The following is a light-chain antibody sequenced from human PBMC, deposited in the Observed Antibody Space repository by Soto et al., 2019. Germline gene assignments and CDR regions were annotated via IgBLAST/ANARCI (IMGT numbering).Light chain of an antibody. CDR2: EVN. J-gene: IGLJ1*01. Sequence: QSALTQPASVSGSPGQSITISCTGTSSDVGGYNYVSWYQHHPGKAPQLMIYEVNNRPSGVSNRFSGSKSGNTASLTISGLQAEDAADYYCSSYTSVSTYVFGSGTKVTVL. CDR1: SSDVGGYNY. V-gene: IGLV2-14*01. CDR3: SSYTSVSTYV.